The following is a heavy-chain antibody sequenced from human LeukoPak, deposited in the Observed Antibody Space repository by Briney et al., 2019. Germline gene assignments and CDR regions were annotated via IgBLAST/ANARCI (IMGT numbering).Heavy chain of an antibody. CDR2: INHSGST. V-gene: IGHV4-34*01. CDR1: GGSFSGYY. Sequence: PSETLSLTCAVYGGSFSGYYWSWIRQSPGKGLEWIGEINHSGSTNYNPSLKSRVTISVDTSKNQFSLKLSSVTAADTAVYYCARRGYSSSWYSRWFDSWGQGTLVTVSS. D-gene: IGHD6-13*01. J-gene: IGHJ5*01. CDR3: ARRGYSSSWYSRWFDS.